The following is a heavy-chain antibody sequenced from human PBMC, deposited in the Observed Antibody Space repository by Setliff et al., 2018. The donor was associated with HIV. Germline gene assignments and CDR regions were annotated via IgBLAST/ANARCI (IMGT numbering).Heavy chain of an antibody. CDR2: IIPNSGGT. J-gene: IGHJ4*02. CDR1: GDTFSNYA. V-gene: IGHV1-2*06. CDR3: GRDYWKVLDH. Sequence: ASVKVSCKASGDTFSNYAISWVRQAPGQGLEWMGRIIPNSGGTNYAQKFQGRVTMTRDTSISTAYMELSSLRSEDTAVYYCGRDYWKVLDHWGQGTLVTVSS. D-gene: IGHD1-1*01.